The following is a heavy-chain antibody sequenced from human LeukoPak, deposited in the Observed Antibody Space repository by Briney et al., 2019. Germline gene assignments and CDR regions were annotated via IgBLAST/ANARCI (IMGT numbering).Heavy chain of an antibody. J-gene: IGHJ4*02. D-gene: IGHD3-3*01. CDR1: GFTFSSYA. Sequence: GGSLRLSCAASGFTFSSYAMSWVRQAPGKGLEWVSAISGSSGSTYYADSVKGRFTISRDNSKNTLYLLMNSLRAEDTAIYYCAKTRFRDYDFWSGPYFDYWGPGTLVTGSS. V-gene: IGHV3-23*01. CDR2: ISGSSGST. CDR3: AKTRFRDYDFWSGPYFDY.